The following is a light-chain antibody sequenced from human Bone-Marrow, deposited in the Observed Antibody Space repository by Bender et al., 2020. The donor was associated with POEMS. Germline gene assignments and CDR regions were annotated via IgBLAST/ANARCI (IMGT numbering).Light chain of an antibody. Sequence: QSALTQPASVSGSPGQSIIISCTGTSSDFGSHNLVSWYQQQTGKAPKLLIYDSKVRPLGMSNRFYGSKSGNTASLTISGLQAEDEGQYFSCTYARTWVCGGGRELTGL. J-gene: IGLJ3*02. CDR3: CTYARTWV. V-gene: IGLV2-23*01. CDR2: DSK. CDR1: SSDFGSHNL.